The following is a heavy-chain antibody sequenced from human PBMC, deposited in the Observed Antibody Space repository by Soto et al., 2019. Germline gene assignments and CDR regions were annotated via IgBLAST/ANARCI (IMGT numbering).Heavy chain of an antibody. V-gene: IGHV3-21*01. CDR1: GFPFSRVS. J-gene: IGHJ4*02. CDR2: ISSASSET. CDR3: ARVAY. Sequence: VGSLIISCEASGFPFSRVSMNWVRQVPGKGLEWVASISSASSETWYSDSVKGRFIISRDNAQNSLFLQMNTLRPDDSAIYYCARVAYWGPGTQVTVSA.